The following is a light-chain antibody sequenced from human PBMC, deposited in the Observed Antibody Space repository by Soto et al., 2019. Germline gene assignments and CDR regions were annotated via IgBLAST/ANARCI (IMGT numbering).Light chain of an antibody. CDR2: DAS. V-gene: IGKV3-11*01. Sequence: EIVLTQSPATLSLSPGERATLSCRASQSVDSYMAWYQQKPGQAPRLLIYDASRRATGVPARFTGSGSGTDFTLTISSLEPEDFAVYYCQQRVNWPGTFAGGTKLEIK. CDR1: QSVDSY. J-gene: IGKJ4*01. CDR3: QQRVNWPGT.